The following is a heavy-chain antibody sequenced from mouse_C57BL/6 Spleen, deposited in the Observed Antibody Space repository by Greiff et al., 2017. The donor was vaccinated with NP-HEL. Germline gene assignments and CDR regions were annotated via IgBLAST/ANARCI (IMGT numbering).Heavy chain of an antibody. J-gene: IGHJ4*01. V-gene: IGHV10-1*01. Sequence: EVMLVESGGGLVQPKGSLKLSCAASGFSFTTYAMNWVRQAPGKGLEWVARIRSKSNNYATYYADSVKDRFTISRDDSESMLYLQMNNLKTEDTAMYYCVRQNVLYAMDYWGQGTSVTVSS. CDR3: VRQNVLYAMDY. CDR1: GFSFTTYA. CDR2: IRSKSNNYAT.